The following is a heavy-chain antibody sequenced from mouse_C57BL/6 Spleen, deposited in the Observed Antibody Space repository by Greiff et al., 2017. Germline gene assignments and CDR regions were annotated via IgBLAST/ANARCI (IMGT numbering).Heavy chain of an antibody. V-gene: IGHV1-53*01. D-gene: IGHD2-4*01. J-gene: IGHJ3*01. CDR3: ARGDYDYDAWFAY. Sequence: QVQLQQPGTELVKPGASVKLSCKASGYTFTSSWMHWVKQRPGQGLEWIGNINPSNGGTNYNEKFKSKATLTVDKSSSTAYMQLSSLTSEDSAVYYCARGDYDYDAWFAYWGQGTLVTVSA. CDR2: INPSNGGT. CDR1: GYTFTSSW.